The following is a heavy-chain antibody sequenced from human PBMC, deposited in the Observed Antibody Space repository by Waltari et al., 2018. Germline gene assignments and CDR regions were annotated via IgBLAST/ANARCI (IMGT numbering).Heavy chain of an antibody. V-gene: IGHV1-2*02. CDR3: ARGLGYSYGAAGGY. CDR2: INPNSGGT. CDR1: GYTLTELS. Sequence: QVQLVQSGAEVKKPGASVKVSCKVSGYTLTELSMHWVRQAPGQGLEWMGWINPNSGGTNYAQKFQGRVTMTRDTSISTAYMELSRLRSDDTAVYYCARGLGYSYGAAGGYWGQGTLVTVSS. J-gene: IGHJ4*02. D-gene: IGHD5-18*01.